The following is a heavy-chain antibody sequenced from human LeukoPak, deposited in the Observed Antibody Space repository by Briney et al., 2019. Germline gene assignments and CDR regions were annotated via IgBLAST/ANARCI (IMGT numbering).Heavy chain of an antibody. V-gene: IGHV1-69*13. D-gene: IGHD1-26*01. Sequence: ASVKVSCKASGGTFSSYAISWVRQAPGQGLEWMGRIIPIFGTANYAQKFQGRVTITADESTSTAYMELSSLRSEDTAVYYCARDPIPDSGSYFGDYWGQGTLVTVSS. J-gene: IGHJ4*02. CDR3: ARDPIPDSGSYFGDY. CDR1: GGTFSSYA. CDR2: IIPIFGTA.